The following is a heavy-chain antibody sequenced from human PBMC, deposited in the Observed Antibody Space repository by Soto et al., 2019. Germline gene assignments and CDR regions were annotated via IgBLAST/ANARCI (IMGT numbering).Heavy chain of an antibody. D-gene: IGHD3-16*01. CDR2: ITGGGHT. J-gene: IGHJ3*02. CDR1: GFTFND. Sequence: EVQVLESGGGLVQPGGSLRLSCSASGFTFNDINWVRQPPGKGLEWISRITGGGHTDYVDSVKGRFTISRDNSKNTGYLQMNSLRVDDTAVYYGVQDRSGWGSVDIWGQGTVVTVSS. V-gene: IGHV3-23*01. CDR3: VQDRSGWGSVDI.